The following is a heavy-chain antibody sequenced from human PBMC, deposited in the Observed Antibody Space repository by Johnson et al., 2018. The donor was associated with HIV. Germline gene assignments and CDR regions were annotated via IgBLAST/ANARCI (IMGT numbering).Heavy chain of an antibody. CDR3: GRAPNVWGGSYYGDVFDI. V-gene: IGHV3-7*01. Sequence: VQLVESGGGVVQPGRSLRLSCAASGFTFSDYAMHWVRQAPGTGLEWVANIKQDGSKKYYADSVKGRFTISRENAKNSLYLQMNSLRAEDTAVNYCGRAPNVWGGSYYGDVFDIWGQGTMVAVSS. D-gene: IGHD1-26*01. CDR2: IKQDGSKK. CDR1: GFTFSDYA. J-gene: IGHJ3*02.